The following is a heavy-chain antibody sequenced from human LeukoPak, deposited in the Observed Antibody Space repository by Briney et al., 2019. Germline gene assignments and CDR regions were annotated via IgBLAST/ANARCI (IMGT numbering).Heavy chain of an antibody. J-gene: IGHJ6*02. CDR2: IYTSGST. V-gene: IGHV4-61*02. CDR3: ARVGYNYYGMDV. CDR1: GGSIISGSYY. Sequence: TLSLTCTVSGGSIISGSYYWSWIRQPAGKGLEWIGRIYTSGSTNYNPSFKSRVTISVDTSKNQFSLKLSSVTAADTAVYYCARVGYNYYGMDVWGQGTTVTVSS.